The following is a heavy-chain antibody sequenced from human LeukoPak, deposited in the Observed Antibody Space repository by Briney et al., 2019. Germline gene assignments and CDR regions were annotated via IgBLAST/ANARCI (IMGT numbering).Heavy chain of an antibody. Sequence: SETLSLTCTVSGGSISSSSYYWGWIRQPPGKGLEWIGSIYYSGSTNYNPSLKSRVTISVDTSKNQFSLKLSSVTAADTAVYYCATSWFGEFSWFDPWGQGTLVTVSS. J-gene: IGHJ5*02. CDR1: GGSISSSSYY. CDR2: IYYSGST. V-gene: IGHV4-39*07. D-gene: IGHD3-10*01. CDR3: ATSWFGEFSWFDP.